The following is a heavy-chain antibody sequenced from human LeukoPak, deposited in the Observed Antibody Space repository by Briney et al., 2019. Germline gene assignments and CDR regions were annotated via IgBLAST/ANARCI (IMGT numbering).Heavy chain of an antibody. CDR3: ARDHRLDSSGWR. CDR2: INPSGGST. CDR1: GYTFTSYF. V-gene: IGHV1-46*01. D-gene: IGHD6-19*01. Sequence: GASVKVSYKASGYTFTSYFMHWVRQAPGQGLEWMGIINPSGGSTSYEQKFQGRATMTRDTSTSTVYMELSSLRSEDTAVYYCARDHRLDSSGWRWGQGTLVTVSS. J-gene: IGHJ4*02.